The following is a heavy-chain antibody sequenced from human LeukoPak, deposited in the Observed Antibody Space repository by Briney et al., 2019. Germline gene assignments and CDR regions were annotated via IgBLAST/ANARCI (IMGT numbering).Heavy chain of an antibody. J-gene: IGHJ4*02. CDR3: AKTRRSGTEYADFDR. CDR2: IHKDATT. Sequence: GGSLRLPCAASGFAFHDFAMHWVRQAPGKVREGVSLIHKDATTRYAESVKGRFAISRDNSKKSLYLQIDSLTTDHSAMYYCAKTRRSGTEYADFDRWGQGTLVTVSS. D-gene: IGHD1-26*01. CDR1: GFAFHDFA. V-gene: IGHV3-43*02.